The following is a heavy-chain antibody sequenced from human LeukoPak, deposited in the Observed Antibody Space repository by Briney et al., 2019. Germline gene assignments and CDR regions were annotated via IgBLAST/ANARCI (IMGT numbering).Heavy chain of an antibody. D-gene: IGHD1-7*01. CDR1: GFTFSDYA. CDR2: ISKDGSDK. Sequence: GGSLRLSYAASGFTFSDYAMHWVRQAPGKGLEWVAVISKDGSDKYYPGSVRGRFAISRDNSKNTIYLQMDSLRAEDTAIYYCARDYWWNYDYWGQGTLVTVSS. J-gene: IGHJ4*02. CDR3: ARDYWWNYDY. V-gene: IGHV3-30*09.